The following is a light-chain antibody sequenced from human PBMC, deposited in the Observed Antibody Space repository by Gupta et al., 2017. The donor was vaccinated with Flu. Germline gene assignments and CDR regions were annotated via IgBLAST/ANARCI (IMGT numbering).Light chain of an antibody. CDR2: AAS. V-gene: IGKV1-39*01. CDR3: QQSYSNIT. CDR1: PSISSY. Sequence: DIQMTQSPSVLSASVGDRVTITCRASPSISSYLNWYHLKPVKAPTLLIYAASSVKKGVPSRYSSTGFEPDFTLTSSWTHYKDFAHYFSQQSYSNITFGHGTKVDIK. J-gene: IGKJ3*01.